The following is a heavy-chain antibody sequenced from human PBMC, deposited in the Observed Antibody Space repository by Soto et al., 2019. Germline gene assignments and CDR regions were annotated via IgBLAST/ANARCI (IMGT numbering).Heavy chain of an antibody. J-gene: IGHJ5*02. V-gene: IGHV4-30-4*01. CDR2: ISYSVSS. CDR3: AREEAARIERWFDP. CDR1: GGSINTINNY. D-gene: IGHD6-6*01. Sequence: SETLSLTCTVSGGSINTINNYWSWILQPPGKGLEWIGFISYSVSSYYNPSLRSRLTISLDTSTNRFSLKLTSVTAADTAVYYCAREEAARIERWFDPWGQGTLVTVSS.